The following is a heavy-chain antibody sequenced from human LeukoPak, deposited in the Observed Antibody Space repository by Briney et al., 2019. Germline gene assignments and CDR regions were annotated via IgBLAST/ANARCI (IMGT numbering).Heavy chain of an antibody. CDR1: GGAISRWC. J-gene: IGHJ6*03. CDR3: AREELVTTYYYYYYYMDV. Sequence: SETLSLTCTVSGGAISRWCWSWLRQPAGKGLEWIGRFCTTGSTNYSPSLKSRVTMSVDTSKNQFSLKLSSVTAADTAVYYCAREELVTTYYYYYYYMDVWGKGTTVTVSS. V-gene: IGHV4-4*07. CDR2: FCTTGST. D-gene: IGHD5-18*01.